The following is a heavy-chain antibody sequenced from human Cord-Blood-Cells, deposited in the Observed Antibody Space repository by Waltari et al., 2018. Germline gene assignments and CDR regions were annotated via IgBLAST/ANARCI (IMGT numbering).Heavy chain of an antibody. CDR2: IYTSGST. D-gene: IGHD3-10*01. Sequence: QVQLQESGPGLVKPSETLSLTCTASGGSISSYYWSWLRQPAGKGLEWIGRIYTSGSTNYNPSLKSRVTMSVDTSKNQFSLKLSSVTAADTAVYYCARVVYYGSGSFRSYYYYMDVWGKGTTVTVSS. CDR1: GGSISSYY. J-gene: IGHJ6*03. V-gene: IGHV4-4*07. CDR3: ARVVYYGSGSFRSYYYYMDV.